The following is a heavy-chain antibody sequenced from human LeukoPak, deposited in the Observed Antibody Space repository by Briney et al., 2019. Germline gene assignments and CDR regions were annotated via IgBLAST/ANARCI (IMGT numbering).Heavy chain of an antibody. D-gene: IGHD6-19*01. J-gene: IGHJ3*02. CDR3: ARTVSSAGWSDDAFDI. Sequence: PGGSLRLSCAASGFTFDDYGMSWARHAPGKGLEWVSGLNWDGGSTGYADSVKGRFTISRDNAKNFLYLQMNSLRAEDTALYYCARTVSSAGWSDDAFDIWGQGTMVTVSS. CDR1: GFTFDDYG. CDR2: LNWDGGST. V-gene: IGHV3-20*04.